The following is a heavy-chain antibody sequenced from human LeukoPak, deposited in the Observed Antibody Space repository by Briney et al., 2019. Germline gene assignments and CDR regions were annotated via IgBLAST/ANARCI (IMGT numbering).Heavy chain of an antibody. CDR2: INSDESST. Sequence: PGGSLRLSCAASGFTFNRYWMHWVRQVPGKGLVWVSRINSDESSTTYADSVKGRFTISRDNARNTLYLQMNSLRAEDTAVYYCARGRGTIYMFDYWGQGTLVTVSS. CDR3: ARGRGTIYMFDY. V-gene: IGHV3-74*01. CDR1: GFTFNRYW. J-gene: IGHJ4*02. D-gene: IGHD2/OR15-2a*01.